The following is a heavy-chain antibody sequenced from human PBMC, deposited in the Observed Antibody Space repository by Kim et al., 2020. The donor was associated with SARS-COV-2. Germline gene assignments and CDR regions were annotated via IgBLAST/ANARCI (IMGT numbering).Heavy chain of an antibody. V-gene: IGHV6-1*01. CDR2: YN. D-gene: IGHD1-7*01. CDR3: AREITGTADY. Sequence: YNDHAVSVKSRITINPDTSKNQFSLQLNSVTPEDTAVYYCAREITGTADYWGQGTLVTVSS. J-gene: IGHJ4*02.